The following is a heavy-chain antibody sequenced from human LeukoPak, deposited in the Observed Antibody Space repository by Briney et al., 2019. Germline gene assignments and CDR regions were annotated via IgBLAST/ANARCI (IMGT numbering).Heavy chain of an antibody. V-gene: IGHV1-18*01. D-gene: IGHD2-2*01. CDR1: GYTFTSYG. J-gene: IGHJ5*02. CDR3: ARDPAYIVVVPAATNWFDP. CDR2: ISAYNGNT. Sequence: EASVKVSCKASGYTFTSYGISWVRQALGQGLEWMGWISAYNGNTNYAQKLQGRVTMTTDTSTSTAYMELRSLRSDDTAVYYCARDPAYIVVVPAATNWFDPWGQGTLVTVSS.